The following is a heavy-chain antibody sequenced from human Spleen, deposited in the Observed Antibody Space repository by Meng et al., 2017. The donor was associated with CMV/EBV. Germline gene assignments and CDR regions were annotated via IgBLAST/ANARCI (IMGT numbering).Heavy chain of an antibody. J-gene: IGHJ5*02. V-gene: IGHV4-31*03. CDR3: AGMTTEINWFDP. CDR2: IYSSGST. Sequence: CTFSGGSISRGGYYWSLIRQHPGKGLEWIGYIYSSGSTYYTPSLKSRVTISVDTSKNQFSLKLSSVTAADTAVYYCAGMTTEINWFDPWGQGTLVTVSS. D-gene: IGHD4-11*01. CDR1: GGSISRGGYY.